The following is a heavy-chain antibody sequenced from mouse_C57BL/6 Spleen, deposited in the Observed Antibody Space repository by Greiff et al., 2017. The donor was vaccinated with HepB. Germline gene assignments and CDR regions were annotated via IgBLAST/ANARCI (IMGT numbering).Heavy chain of an antibody. CDR2: IDPETGGT. Sequence: SGAELVRPGASVTLSCKASGYTFTDYELHWVKQTPVHGLEWIGAIDPETGGTAYNQKFKGKAILTADKSSSTAYMELRSLTSEDSAVYYCTFTTVVARDYWGQGTTLTVSS. CDR1: GYTFTDYE. CDR3: TFTTVVARDY. J-gene: IGHJ2*01. V-gene: IGHV1-15*01. D-gene: IGHD1-1*01.